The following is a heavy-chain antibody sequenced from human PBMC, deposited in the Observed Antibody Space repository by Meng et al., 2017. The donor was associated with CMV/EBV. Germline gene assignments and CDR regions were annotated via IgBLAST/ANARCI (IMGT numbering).Heavy chain of an antibody. Sequence: ASVKVSCKASGYTFTGHYMHWVRQAPGQGLEWMGWINPNSGGTNYAQKFQGRVTMTRDTSISTAYMELSRLRSDDTAVYYCALFERDFWSGYLGAFDIWGQGTMVTVSS. V-gene: IGHV1-2*02. J-gene: IGHJ3*02. D-gene: IGHD3-3*01. CDR3: ALFERDFWSGYLGAFDI. CDR1: GYTFTGHY. CDR2: INPNSGGT.